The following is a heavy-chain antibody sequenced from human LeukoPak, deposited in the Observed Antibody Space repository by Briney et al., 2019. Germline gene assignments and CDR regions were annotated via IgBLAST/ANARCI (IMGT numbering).Heavy chain of an antibody. CDR1: GGSISSYY. CDR2: ISYSGST. V-gene: IGHV4-59*01. CDR3: ARENTDWYYFDY. D-gene: IGHD3-9*01. Sequence: SETLSLTCTVSGGSISSYYWSWIRQPPGKGLEWIGYISYSGSTNYNPSLKSRVTISVDTSKNQFSLKLSSVTAADTAIYYCARENTDWYYFDYWGQGTLVTVSS. J-gene: IGHJ4*02.